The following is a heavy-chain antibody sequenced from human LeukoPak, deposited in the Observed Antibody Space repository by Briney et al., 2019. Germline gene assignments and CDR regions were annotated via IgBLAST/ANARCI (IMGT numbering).Heavy chain of an antibody. CDR3: VRDDSSGKHYLEY. V-gene: IGHV3-11*04. J-gene: IGHJ4*02. Sequence: GGSLRLSCAASGFTFRDYYMTWIRQAPGKGLEWVSSISETGSTTYYADSVRGRFTISRDNVKNSLFLQMNSLRVDDTALYFCVRDDSSGKHYLEYWGQGTLATVSS. CDR2: ISETGSTT. CDR1: GFTFRDYY. D-gene: IGHD3-22*01.